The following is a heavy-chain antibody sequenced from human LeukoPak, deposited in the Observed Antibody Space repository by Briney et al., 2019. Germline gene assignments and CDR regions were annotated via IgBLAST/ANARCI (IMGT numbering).Heavy chain of an antibody. J-gene: IGHJ5*02. CDR3: ARGSRTNWFDP. CDR2: IYHSGST. CDR1: GCSISSGYY. D-gene: IGHD6-13*01. Sequence: KPSETLSLTCTVSGCSISSGYYWGWIRPPPGKGLEWIGSIYHSGSTYYNPSLKSRVTISVDTSKNQFSLKLSSVTAADTAVYYCARGSRTNWFDPWGQGTLVTVSS. V-gene: IGHV4-38-2*02.